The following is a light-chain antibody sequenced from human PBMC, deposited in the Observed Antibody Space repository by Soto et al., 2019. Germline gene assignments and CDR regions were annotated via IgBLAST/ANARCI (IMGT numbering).Light chain of an antibody. J-gene: IGKJ5*01. Sequence: DIQMTQSPSTLSASVGDRVTITCRASQSISSWLAWYQQKPGKAPKLLIYKASSLESGVPSRFSGSGSGTEFTLTISSLQPDDFATYYCQHYNSYSINFGQGTRLVIK. V-gene: IGKV1-5*03. CDR2: KAS. CDR3: QHYNSYSIN. CDR1: QSISSW.